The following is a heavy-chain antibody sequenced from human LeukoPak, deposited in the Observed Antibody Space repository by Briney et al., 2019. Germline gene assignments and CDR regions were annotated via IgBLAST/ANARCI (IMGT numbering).Heavy chain of an antibody. J-gene: IGHJ4*02. CDR3: AKAGLADIVVVPAAMPEYYFDY. CDR1: GFTFSSYW. V-gene: IGHV3-7*03. CDR2: IKQDGSEK. Sequence: GGSLRLSCAASGFTFSSYWMSWVRQAPVKGLEWVANIKQDGSEKYYVDSVKGRFTISRDNAKNSLYLQMNSLRAEDTAVYYCAKAGLADIVVVPAAMPEYYFDYWGQGTLVTVSS. D-gene: IGHD2-2*01.